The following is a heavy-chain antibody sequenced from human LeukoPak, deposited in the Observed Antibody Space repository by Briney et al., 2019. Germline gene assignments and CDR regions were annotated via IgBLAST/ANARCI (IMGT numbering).Heavy chain of an antibody. D-gene: IGHD2-15*01. V-gene: IGHV4-4*07. Sequence: SETLSLTCTVSGGSISSYYWSWIRQPAGKGLEWIGRIYTSGSTNYSPSLKSRVTISVDTSKNQFSLKLSSVTAADTAVYYCARTTPWGYCSGGSCYSIYYYYYMDVWGKGTTVTISS. CDR2: IYTSGST. J-gene: IGHJ6*03. CDR1: GGSISSYY. CDR3: ARTTPWGYCSGGSCYSIYYYYYMDV.